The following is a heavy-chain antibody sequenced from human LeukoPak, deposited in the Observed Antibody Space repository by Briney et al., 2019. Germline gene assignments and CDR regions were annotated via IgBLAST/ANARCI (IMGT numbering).Heavy chain of an antibody. Sequence: SQTLSLTCSVSGGSISSGGYYGSWIRQHPGKGLEWIGYVPYSGSTFYNPSLKSRVTISLETTKNQFSLRLTSVTAADTAVYYCAVKIAAAGFYWGQGTLVTVSS. V-gene: IGHV4-31*03. D-gene: IGHD6-13*01. J-gene: IGHJ4*02. CDR1: GGSISSGGYY. CDR3: AVKIAAAGFY. CDR2: VPYSGST.